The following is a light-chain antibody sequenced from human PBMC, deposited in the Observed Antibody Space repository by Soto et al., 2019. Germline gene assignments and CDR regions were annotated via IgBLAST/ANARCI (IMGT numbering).Light chain of an antibody. V-gene: IGKV1-5*01. CDR3: QQYESFSPYT. J-gene: IGKJ2*01. CDR1: ESVSSS. Sequence: DIRMTQSPSTLSAVVGDRVTITCRASESVSSSVAWYQQKPGKAPKLLIYDASTLESGVPSRFSGSGFGTECTLTINSLQPDDFGTYYCQQYESFSPYTFGRGTRLEI. CDR2: DAS.